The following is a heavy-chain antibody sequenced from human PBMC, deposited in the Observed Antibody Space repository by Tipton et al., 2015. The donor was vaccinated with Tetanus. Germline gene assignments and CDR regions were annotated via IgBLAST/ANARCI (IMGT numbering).Heavy chain of an antibody. CDR2: LYYSGTT. Sequence: GLVKPSETLSLTCTVSGGSISTTSDYWGWIRQPPGTGLEWIGSLYYSGTTYYNPSLKSRLTISVDTSKNQFSLRLFSVTASDTAVYFCARHSLKLGMWAFDIWGRGTLVTVSS. CDR3: ARHSLKLGMWAFDI. D-gene: IGHD7-27*01. J-gene: IGHJ3*02. CDR1: GGSISTTSDY. V-gene: IGHV4-39*01.